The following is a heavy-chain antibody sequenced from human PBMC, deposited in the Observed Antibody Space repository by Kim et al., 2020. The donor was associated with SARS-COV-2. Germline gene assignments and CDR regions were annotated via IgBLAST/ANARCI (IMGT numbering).Heavy chain of an antibody. V-gene: IGHV3-9*02. CDR3: AKASHWELSSNNWL. J-gene: IGHJ5*01. CDR1: GFTSVDLA. CDR2: NSMKGVSK. D-gene: IGHD1-7*01. Sequence: GGSLRLSCAASGFTSVDLASHWAARPPAKGREGVTVNSMKGVSKSYADAVKGRFPIPRDNAKNCLYLKMNTVRAEDTALFNCAKASHWELSSNNWL.